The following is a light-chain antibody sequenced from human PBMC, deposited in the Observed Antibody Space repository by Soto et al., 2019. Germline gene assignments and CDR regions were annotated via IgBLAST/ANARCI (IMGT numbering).Light chain of an antibody. CDR2: GAS. CDR3: QQYGSPPPIT. V-gene: IGKV3-20*01. Sequence: IGMTQTTGTLSLSPGERATLSCRASQSVSSSYLAWYQQKPGQAPRFLIYGASSRATGIPDRFSGSGSGTDFTLTISRLEPEDFAVYYCQQYGSPPPITFGQGTRLEIK. CDR1: QSVSSSY. J-gene: IGKJ5*01.